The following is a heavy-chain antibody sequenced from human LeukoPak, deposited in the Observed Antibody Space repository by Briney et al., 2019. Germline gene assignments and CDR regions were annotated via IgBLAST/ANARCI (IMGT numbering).Heavy chain of an antibody. CDR2: INSDGSST. Sequence: GGSLRLSCAASGFTFSSNWMHWVRQAPGRGLVWVSQINSDGSSTNYADSAKGRFTISRDNAKNTLYLQMNSLRVEDTAVYYCARTEYCSPTSCKYASFWGQGTMVTV. J-gene: IGHJ3*01. CDR3: ARTEYCSPTSCKYASF. V-gene: IGHV3-74*01. CDR1: GFTFSSNW. D-gene: IGHD2-2*01.